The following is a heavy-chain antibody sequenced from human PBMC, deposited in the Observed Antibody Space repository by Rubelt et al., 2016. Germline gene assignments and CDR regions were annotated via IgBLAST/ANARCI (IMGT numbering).Heavy chain of an antibody. CDR3: ARGPFTVINL. V-gene: IGHV3-7*04. J-gene: IGHJ5*02. CDR1: GFTFNAYW. D-gene: IGHD2-21*01. CDR2: IKQDETER. Sequence: GSLRLSCAASGFTFNAYWMSWVRQAPGKGLEWVANIKQDETERYYVDSVKGRFTISRDNAKNSLFLQMSSLRAEDTAVYYCARGPFTVINLWGQGTLVTVSS.